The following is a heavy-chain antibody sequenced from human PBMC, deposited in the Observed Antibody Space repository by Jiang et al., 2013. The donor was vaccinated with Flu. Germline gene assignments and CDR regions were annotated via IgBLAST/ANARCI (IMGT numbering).Heavy chain of an antibody. Sequence: VQLVESGPGLVKPSQTLSLTCTVSGASINSGDYYWTWVRQRPGMGLEWIGDIYHTGPTHYTPSLESRVSISLDTSKNQFSLTLRSLTAADTAIYYCAREVTPDDRSGYYNDHGMDVWGQGTTVTVSS. J-gene: IGHJ6*02. V-gene: IGHV4-31*03. D-gene: IGHD3-22*01. CDR2: IYHTGPT. CDR3: AREVTPDDRSGYYNDHGMDV. CDR1: GASINSGDYY.